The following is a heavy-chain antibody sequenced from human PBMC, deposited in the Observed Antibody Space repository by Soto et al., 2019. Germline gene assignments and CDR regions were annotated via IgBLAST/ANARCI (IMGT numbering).Heavy chain of an antibody. V-gene: IGHV1-24*01. CDR2: FDPEDGET. Sequence: ASVKVSCKVSGYTLTELSMHWVRQAPGKGLEWMGGFDPEDGETIYAQKFQGRVTMTEDTSTDTAYMELSSLRSEDTAVYYCATGGGKWSGYLDYFDYWGQGTLVTVSS. D-gene: IGHD3-3*01. J-gene: IGHJ4*02. CDR3: ATGGGKWSGYLDYFDY. CDR1: GYTLTELS.